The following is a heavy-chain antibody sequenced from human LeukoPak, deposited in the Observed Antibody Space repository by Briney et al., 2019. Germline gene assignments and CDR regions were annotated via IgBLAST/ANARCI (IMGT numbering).Heavy chain of an antibody. J-gene: IGHJ4*02. CDR2: ISGSGGST. Sequence: RGSLRLSCAASGFTFSSYAMSWVRQAPGKGLEWVSAISGSGGSTYYADSVKGRFTISRDNAKNSLFLQMNSLRAEDTAVYYCARAVVRTRVDYWGQGTLVTVSS. V-gene: IGHV3-23*01. D-gene: IGHD3-10*01. CDR1: GFTFSSYA. CDR3: ARAVVRTRVDY.